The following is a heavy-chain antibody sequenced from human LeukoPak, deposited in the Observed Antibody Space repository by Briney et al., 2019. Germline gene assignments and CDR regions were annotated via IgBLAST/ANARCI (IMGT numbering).Heavy chain of an antibody. CDR3: ARKVYSSGWYYFDY. CDR2: ISSSGSTI. D-gene: IGHD6-19*01. CDR1: VFTFSDYY. V-gene: IGHV3-11*04. J-gene: IGHJ4*02. Sequence: PGGSLRLSCAASVFTFSDYYMSWIRQAPGKGLEWVAYISSSGSTIYYADSVKGRFTISRDNAKNSLYLQMNSLRAEDTAVYYCARKVYSSGWYYFDYWGQGTLVTVSS.